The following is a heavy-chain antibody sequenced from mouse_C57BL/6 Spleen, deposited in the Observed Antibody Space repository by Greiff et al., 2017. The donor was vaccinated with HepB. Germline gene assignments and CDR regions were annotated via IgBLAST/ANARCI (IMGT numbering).Heavy chain of an antibody. CDR1: GFTFSSYA. CDR2: ISSGGDYI. J-gene: IGHJ1*03. V-gene: IGHV5-9-1*02. Sequence: EVNVVESGEGLVKPGGSLKLSCAASGFTFSSYAMSWVRQTPEKRLEWVAYISSGGDYIYYADTVKGRFTISRDNARNTLYLQMSSLKSEDTAMYYCTRDSRYYGSSYWYFDVWGTGTTVTVSS. CDR3: TRDSRYYGSSYWYFDV. D-gene: IGHD1-1*01.